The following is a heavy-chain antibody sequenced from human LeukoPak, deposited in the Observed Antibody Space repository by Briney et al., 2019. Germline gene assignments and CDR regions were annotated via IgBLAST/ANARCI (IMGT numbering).Heavy chain of an antibody. D-gene: IGHD6-6*01. CDR1: GFTFSSYS. CDR3: ARVGSAYSSSSDDY. CDR2: ISSSSSYI. Sequence: PGGSLRLSCAASGFTFSSYSMNWVRQAPGKGLEWVSSISSSSSYIYYADSVKGRSTISRDNAKNSLYLQMNSLRAEDTAVYYCARVGSAYSSSSDDYWGQGTLVTVSS. V-gene: IGHV3-21*01. J-gene: IGHJ4*02.